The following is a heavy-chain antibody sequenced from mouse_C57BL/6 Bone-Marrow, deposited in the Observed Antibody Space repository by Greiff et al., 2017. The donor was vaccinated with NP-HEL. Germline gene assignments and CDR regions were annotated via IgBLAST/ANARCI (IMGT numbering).Heavy chain of an antibody. CDR3: ARKRAY. J-gene: IGHJ3*01. CDR2: IHPNSGST. Sequence: VQLQQPGAELVKPGASVKLSCKASGYTFTSYWMHWVKQRPGQGLEWIGMIHPNSGSTNYNEKFKSQATLTVDKSSSTAYMQLSSLTSEDSAFYYCARKRAYWGQGTLVTVSA. CDR1: GYTFTSYW. V-gene: IGHV1-64*01.